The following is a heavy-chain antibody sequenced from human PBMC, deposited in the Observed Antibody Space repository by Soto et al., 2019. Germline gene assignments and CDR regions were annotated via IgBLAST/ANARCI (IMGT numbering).Heavy chain of an antibody. J-gene: IGHJ3*02. CDR2: ISAYNGNT. V-gene: IGHV1-18*01. CDR3: ARWGDCSITSCRDAFDI. D-gene: IGHD2-2*01. Sequence: QVQLVQSGAEVKKPGAAVKVSCKASGYTFTSYGISWVRQAPGQGLEWMGWISAYNGNTNYAQKIQGRVTMTTDTSTSTAYMELRSLRSDDTAVYYCARWGDCSITSCRDAFDIWGQGTMVTVSS. CDR1: GYTFTSYG.